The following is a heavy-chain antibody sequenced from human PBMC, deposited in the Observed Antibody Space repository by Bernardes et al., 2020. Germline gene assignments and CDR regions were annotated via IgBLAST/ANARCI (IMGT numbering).Heavy chain of an antibody. V-gene: IGHV3-7*01. CDR1: GFTFSSYW. CDR2: IKQDGSEK. J-gene: IGHJ6*02. D-gene: IGHD2-2*02. CDR3: ARDRYCSSTSCYTPSYYYYGMDV. Sequence: GGSLRLSCAASGFTFSSYWMSWVRQAPGKGLEWVANIKQDGSEKYYVDSVKGRFTISRDNAKNSLYLQMNSLRAEDTAVYYCARDRYCSSTSCYTPSYYYYGMDVWGQGTTVTVSS.